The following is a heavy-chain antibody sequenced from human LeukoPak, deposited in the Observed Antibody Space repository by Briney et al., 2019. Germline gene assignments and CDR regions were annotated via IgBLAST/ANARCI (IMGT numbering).Heavy chain of an antibody. CDR1: GGSVSSGGYY. CDR3: ARSAQTVTTFPLDY. CDR2: IYYSGST. Sequence: SQTLSLTCTVSGGSVSSGGYYWSWIRQHPGQGLEWIGYIYYSGSTYYYPSLQSRVTISVDTSKNQFSLKLSSVTAADTAVYYCARSAQTVTTFPLDYRGQGTLVTVSS. J-gene: IGHJ4*02. D-gene: IGHD4-17*01. V-gene: IGHV4-31*03.